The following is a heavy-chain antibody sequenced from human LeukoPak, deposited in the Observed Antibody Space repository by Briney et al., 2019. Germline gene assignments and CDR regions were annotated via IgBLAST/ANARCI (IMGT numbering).Heavy chain of an antibody. CDR3: ARYSYGGYSFDS. Sequence: SETLSLTCTVSGGSISNYYWTWIRQPAGKGLEWIGRIYTSGGTNYNPSLRSRVTISVDTSKNQFSLKLTSVTAADTAVYYCARYSYGGYSFDSWGQGTLVPVSS. D-gene: IGHD3-10*01. J-gene: IGHJ4*02. CDR2: IYTSGGT. V-gene: IGHV4-4*07. CDR1: GGSISNYY.